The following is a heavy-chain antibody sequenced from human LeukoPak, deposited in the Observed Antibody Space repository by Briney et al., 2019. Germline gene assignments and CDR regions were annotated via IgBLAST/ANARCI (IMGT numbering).Heavy chain of an antibody. CDR1: GGSISSGGYY. CDR3: ARGRPGYCSGGSCYSRYFQH. V-gene: IGHV4-39*07. D-gene: IGHD2-15*01. CDR2: INHSGST. Sequence: SETLSLTCTVSGGSISSGGYYWRWIRQPPGKGLEWIGEINHSGSTNYNPSLKSRVTISVDTSKNQFSLKLSSVTAADTAVYYCARGRPGYCSGGSCYSRYFQHWGQGTLVTVSS. J-gene: IGHJ1*01.